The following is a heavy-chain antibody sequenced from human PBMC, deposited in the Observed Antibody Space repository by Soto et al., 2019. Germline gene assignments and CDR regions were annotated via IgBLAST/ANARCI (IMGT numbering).Heavy chain of an antibody. CDR3: ARSGQWLVDDS. Sequence: GESLKISCKVSGYSFTTYWINWVRQMPGKGLEWMGRIDPSDSYTNYSPSFQGHVTISADKSVSTAYLQWNSLKASDTAMYYCARSGQWLVDDSWGQGTLVTVSS. CDR1: GYSFTTYW. J-gene: IGHJ5*01. CDR2: IDPSDSYT. V-gene: IGHV5-10-1*01. D-gene: IGHD6-19*01.